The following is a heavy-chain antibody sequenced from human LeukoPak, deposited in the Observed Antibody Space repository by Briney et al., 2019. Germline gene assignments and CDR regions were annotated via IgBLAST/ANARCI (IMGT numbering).Heavy chain of an antibody. CDR3: ARDQGPKNRHGMDV. Sequence: TPSETLSLTCAVYGGSFSAYYWNWIRQPPGKGLEWIGEINHSGSTNYNPSLKSRVTISVDTSKNQFSLKLSSVTAADTAVYYCARDQGPKNRHGMDVWGQGTTVTVSS. D-gene: IGHD3-16*02. J-gene: IGHJ6*02. V-gene: IGHV4-34*01. CDR1: GGSFSAYY. CDR2: INHSGST.